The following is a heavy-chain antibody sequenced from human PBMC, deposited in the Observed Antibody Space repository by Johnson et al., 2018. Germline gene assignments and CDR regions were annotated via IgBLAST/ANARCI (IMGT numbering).Heavy chain of an antibody. Sequence: QVQLQESGGGVVQPGRSLRLSCVATGYSFSTYGMHWVRQAPGKGLEWIALMSHDGRTICYSDSVKGRFTISRDNSKSTVYLQMNSLRVEDTAVYYCWAFDYGDYWGQGTLVTVSS. CDR3: WAFDYGDY. J-gene: IGHJ4*02. D-gene: IGHD3-16*01. CDR1: GYSFSTYG. CDR2: MSHDGRTI. V-gene: IGHV3-30*03.